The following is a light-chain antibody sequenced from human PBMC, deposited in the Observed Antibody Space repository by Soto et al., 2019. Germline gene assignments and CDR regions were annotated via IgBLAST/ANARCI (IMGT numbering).Light chain of an antibody. CDR2: KAS. V-gene: IGKV1-5*03. CDR3: QQYHDYCRT. J-gene: IGKJ1*01. CDR1: QSISSW. Sequence: DIQMTQSPSTLSASVGDRVTITCRASQSISSWLAWYQQKPGKAPSLLIYKASTLQGGVPARFSGSGSGTELTLTISSLQPDDFASYYCQQYHDYCRTFGQGTKVEI.